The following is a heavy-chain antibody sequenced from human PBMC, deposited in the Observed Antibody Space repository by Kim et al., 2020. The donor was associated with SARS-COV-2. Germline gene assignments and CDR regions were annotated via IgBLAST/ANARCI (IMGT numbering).Heavy chain of an antibody. D-gene: IGHD3-10*01. CDR1: GGSVSSYY. Sequence: SETLSLTCTVSGGSVSSYYWSWIRQPPGKGLEWIGYIYHSGTINYNPSLRSRVTISLDTSKNQFSLKLRSVTAADTAAYYCARLRHFYGSGSYPFDYWG. J-gene: IGHJ4*01. CDR3: ARLRHFYGSGSYPFDY. CDR2: IYHSGTI. V-gene: IGHV4-4*09.